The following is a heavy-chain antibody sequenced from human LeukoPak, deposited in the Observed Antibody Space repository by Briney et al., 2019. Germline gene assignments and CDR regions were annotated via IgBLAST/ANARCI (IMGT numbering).Heavy chain of an antibody. CDR2: IDGDGSST. CDR1: GFTFSSYW. Sequence: PGGSLRLSCAASGFTFSSYWTQWVHQAPGKGLVWVSRIDGDGSSTNYADSVKGRFTISRDNAKNTLYLQMNSLRAEDTAVYYCARGYSGYFYYWGQGTLVTVPS. D-gene: IGHD5-12*01. CDR3: ARGYSGYFYY. V-gene: IGHV3-74*01. J-gene: IGHJ4*02.